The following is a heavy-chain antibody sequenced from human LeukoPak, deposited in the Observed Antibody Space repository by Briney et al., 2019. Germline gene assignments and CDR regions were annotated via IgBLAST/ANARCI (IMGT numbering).Heavy chain of an antibody. CDR3: ARDPTAYYDSSGHHLNTIDF. CDR2: IWNKGSRK. D-gene: IGHD3-22*01. CDR1: EFTFITYG. J-gene: IGHJ4*02. Sequence: GGPLKLSCPPPEFTFITYGMNGARKPQAKGLEGLEVIWNKGSRKYYGESVKGRFTISRDNSKNTLYLQMNSLRAEDTAVYYCARDPTAYYDSSGHHLNTIDFWGQGTLVTVSS. V-gene: IGHV3-33*01.